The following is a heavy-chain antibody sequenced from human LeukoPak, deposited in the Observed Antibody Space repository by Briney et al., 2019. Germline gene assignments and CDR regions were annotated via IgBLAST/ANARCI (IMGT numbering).Heavy chain of an antibody. J-gene: IGHJ4*01. D-gene: IGHD5-24*01. CDR2: MNPNSGNT. Sequence: ASVKVSCKASGYTFTSYDINWVRQATGQGLEWMGWMNPNSGNTGYAQKFQGRVTITRNTSISTAYMELSSLRSEDTAVYYCARGKLSLFRGWRQFSVYYFDYWGQGTLVTVFS. CDR1: GYTFTSYD. V-gene: IGHV1-8*03. CDR3: ARGKLSLFRGWRQFSVYYFDY.